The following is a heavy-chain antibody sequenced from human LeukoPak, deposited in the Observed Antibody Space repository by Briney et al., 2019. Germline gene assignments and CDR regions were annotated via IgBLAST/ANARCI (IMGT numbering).Heavy chain of an antibody. CDR2: IYSGGRT. V-gene: IGHV3-66*01. Sequence: PGGSLRLSCAASGFTVSSNYMSWVRQAPGKGLEWVSVIYSGGRTYYADSVKGRFTISRDNAKNSLYLQMNSLRAEDTAVYHCARNDYSSSAYFYWGQGSLVTVSS. CDR1: GFTVSSNY. D-gene: IGHD6-6*01. CDR3: ARNDYSSSAYFY. J-gene: IGHJ4*02.